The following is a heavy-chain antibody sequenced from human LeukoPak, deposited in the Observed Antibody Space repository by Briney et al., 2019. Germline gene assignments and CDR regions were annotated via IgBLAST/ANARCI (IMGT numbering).Heavy chain of an antibody. J-gene: IGHJ4*02. CDR2: LYSGGGT. V-gene: IGHV3-53*01. CDR3: ARGRDLLPTPDFDY. D-gene: IGHD2-15*01. Sequence: GGSLRLSCAASGFTVSSSYMNWVRQGPGKGLEWVSVLYSGGGTYYADSVKGRFTISRDNSKNTLYLQMNSLRADHTAVYYCARGRDLLPTPDFDYWGQGTLVTVSS. CDR1: GFTVSSSY.